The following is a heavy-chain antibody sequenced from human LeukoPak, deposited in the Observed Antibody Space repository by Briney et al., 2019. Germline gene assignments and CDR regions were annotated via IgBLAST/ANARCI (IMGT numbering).Heavy chain of an antibody. D-gene: IGHD3-22*01. CDR3: ARDRDYYDSSGYSPFDY. CDR2: INPNSGGT. V-gene: IGHV1-2*02. J-gene: IGHJ4*02. Sequence: GASVKVSCKTSGYTFTGQFIHWVRQAPGQGLEWMGWINPNSGGTNYAQKFQGGVTMTRDTSISTAYLELRRLRSDDTAVYYCARDRDYYDSSGYSPFDYWGQGTLVTVSS. CDR1: GYTFTGQF.